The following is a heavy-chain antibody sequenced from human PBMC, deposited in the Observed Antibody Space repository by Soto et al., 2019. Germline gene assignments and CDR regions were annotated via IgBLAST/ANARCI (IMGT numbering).Heavy chain of an antibody. Sequence: GGSLRLSCVASGFTFSNAWMTWVRQAPGKGLEWVGRIKSNSDGGTTYYAAPVEGRFTSSRDDSTNTVFLQMKSLKTEDTAVYYCTTTGTIDYWGQGTLVTASS. J-gene: IGHJ4*02. CDR3: TTTGTIDY. CDR2: IKSNSDGGTT. D-gene: IGHD1-1*01. CDR1: GFTFSNAW. V-gene: IGHV3-15*01.